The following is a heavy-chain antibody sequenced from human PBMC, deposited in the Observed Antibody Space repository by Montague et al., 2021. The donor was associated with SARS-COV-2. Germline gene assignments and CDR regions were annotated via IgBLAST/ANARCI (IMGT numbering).Heavy chain of an antibody. CDR2: IYSGVNT. J-gene: IGHJ5*02. CDR3: ARMAGGNVSRPFDL. CDR1: GLSVSSNY. Sequence: SMRLSCAASGLSVSSNYMTWFRQAPGKGLDWVSVIYSGVNTYYADSVRGRFTISRDNSKNILYLQMNRLRVDDTAVYYCARMAGGNVSRPFDLWGQGTLVIVSS. D-gene: IGHD2-15*01. V-gene: IGHV3-53*01.